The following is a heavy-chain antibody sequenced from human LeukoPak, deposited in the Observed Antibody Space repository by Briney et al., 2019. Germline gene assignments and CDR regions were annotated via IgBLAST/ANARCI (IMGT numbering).Heavy chain of an antibody. J-gene: IGHJ5*02. CDR2: INSDGGTT. CDR3: ARVATGSYDWFDP. CDR1: GFTLNGYW. V-gene: IGHV3-74*01. D-gene: IGHD3-10*01. Sequence: GGSLRLSCAAPGFTLNGYWMHWVRQAPGKGLVWVSRINSDGGTTSYADSVKGRFTISRDNSKNTLYLQMSSLRAEDTAVYFCARVATGSYDWFDPWGQGTLVTVSS.